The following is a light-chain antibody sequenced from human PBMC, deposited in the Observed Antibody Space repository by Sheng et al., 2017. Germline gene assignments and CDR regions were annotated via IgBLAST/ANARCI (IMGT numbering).Light chain of an antibody. J-gene: IGLJ1*01. CDR2: VVS. V-gene: IGLV2-14*03. CDR3: SSFTSTSTYV. Sequence: QSVLTQPASVSGSPGQSITISCTGTSSDIGDNDFVSWYQQHPGKAPKLMTYVVSNRPSGVSRRFSGSKSGNTASLTISGLQAEDEGDYYCSSFTSTSTYVFGTGTKVSVL. CDR1: SSDIGDNDF.